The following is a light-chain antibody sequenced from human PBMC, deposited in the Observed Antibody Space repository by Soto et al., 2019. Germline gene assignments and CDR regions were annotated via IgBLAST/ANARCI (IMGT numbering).Light chain of an antibody. Sequence: DIQMTQSPSTLSASVGDRVTITCRASQSISSWLAWYQHEPGKAPKLLIYKASSLDTGVPSRFSGSGSGTEFTLTISSLQPDDFATYYCQQYNVYSLTFGQGTKVDIK. J-gene: IGKJ1*01. V-gene: IGKV1-5*03. CDR2: KAS. CDR3: QQYNVYSLT. CDR1: QSISSW.